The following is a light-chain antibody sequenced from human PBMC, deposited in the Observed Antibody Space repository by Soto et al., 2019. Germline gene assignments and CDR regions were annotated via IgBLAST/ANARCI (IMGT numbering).Light chain of an antibody. CDR1: QSVSSSY. J-gene: IGKJ1*01. CDR3: QQSVT. V-gene: IGKV3-20*01. Sequence: EIVLTQSPGTLSLSPGERATLSCRASQSVSSSYLAWYQQKPGQAPRLLIYGASSRATGIPDRFSGSGSGTEFTLTISRLEPEDFAVYYCQQSVTFGQGTKVEIK. CDR2: GAS.